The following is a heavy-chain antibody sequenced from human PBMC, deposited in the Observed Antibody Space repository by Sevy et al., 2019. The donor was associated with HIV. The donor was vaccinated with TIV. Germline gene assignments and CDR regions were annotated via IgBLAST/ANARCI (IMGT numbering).Heavy chain of an antibody. CDR2: MKQDGSEE. Sequence: GGSLRLSCAASGFSFSIYWMSWVRQAPGKGLEWVATMKQDGSEEDYVDSVKGRFTISRDNAKNSLFLQMNSLSAEDTAVYYCVREGLGGYSYSLYYWGHGTLVTVSS. CDR3: VREGLGGYSYSLYY. CDR1: GFSFSIYW. J-gene: IGHJ4*01. D-gene: IGHD5-18*01. V-gene: IGHV3-7*01.